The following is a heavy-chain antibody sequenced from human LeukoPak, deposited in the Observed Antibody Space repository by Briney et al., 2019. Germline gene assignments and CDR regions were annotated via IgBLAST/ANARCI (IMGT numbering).Heavy chain of an antibody. D-gene: IGHD2-2*01. V-gene: IGHV1-18*01. CDR3: ARDAPIVVVPAAIDY. Sequence: GASVKVSCKASGYTFTSYGISWVRQAPGHGLEWMGWISAYNGNTNYAQKLQGRVTMTTDTSTSTAYMELRSLRSDDTAVYYCARDAPIVVVPAAIDYWGQGTLVTVSS. J-gene: IGHJ4*02. CDR2: ISAYNGNT. CDR1: GYTFTSYG.